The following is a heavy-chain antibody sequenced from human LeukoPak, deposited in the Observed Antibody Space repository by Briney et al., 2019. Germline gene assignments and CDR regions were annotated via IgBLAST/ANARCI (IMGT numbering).Heavy chain of an antibody. CDR2: ISGSGGST. CDR1: GFTFSSYA. J-gene: IGHJ5*02. D-gene: IGHD5-18*01. CDR3: ANHKYTYGSFNWFDP. V-gene: IGHV3-23*01. Sequence: GGSLRLSCAASGFTFSSYAMSWVRQAPGKGLEWVSAISGSGGSTYYADSVKGRFTISRDNSKNTLYLQMNSLRAEDTAVYYCANHKYTYGSFNWFDPWGQGTLVTVSS.